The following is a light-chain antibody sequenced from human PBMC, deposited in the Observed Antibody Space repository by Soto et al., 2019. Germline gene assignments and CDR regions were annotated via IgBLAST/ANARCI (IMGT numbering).Light chain of an antibody. CDR3: SSYTTSNTWV. J-gene: IGLJ3*02. V-gene: IGLV2-14*03. CDR2: GVS. Sequence: QSALTQPASVSGSPGQSITISCTGSSNDVGAFNYVSWYRHSPGEAPKVLIRGVSIRPSGVSIRFSASKSANTASLTISGLQAEDEALYYWSSYTTSNTWVFGGGTKLTVL. CDR1: SNDVGAFNY.